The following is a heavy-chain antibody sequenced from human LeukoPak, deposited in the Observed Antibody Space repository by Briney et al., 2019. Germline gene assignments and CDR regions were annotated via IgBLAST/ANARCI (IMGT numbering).Heavy chain of an antibody. V-gene: IGHV3-30*04. Sequence: GRSLRLSCAASGFTFSSYAMHWVRQAPGKGLEWVAVISYDGSNKYYADSVKGRFTISRDNSKNTLYLQMNSLRAEDTAVYYCARDWESYFDFWGQGTLVTVSS. CDR1: GFTFSSYA. CDR3: ARDWESYFDF. J-gene: IGHJ4*02. D-gene: IGHD3-16*01. CDR2: ISYDGSNK.